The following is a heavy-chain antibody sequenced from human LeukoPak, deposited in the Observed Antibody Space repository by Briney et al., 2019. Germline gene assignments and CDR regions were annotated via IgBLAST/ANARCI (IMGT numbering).Heavy chain of an antibody. CDR2: ISYDGSNK. CDR3: AKIEVEGSGWPGGDY. V-gene: IGHV3-30*18. Sequence: GGSLRLSCAASGFTFSSYGMHWVRQAPGKGREWGAVISYDGSNKYYADSVKGRFTISRDNSKNTLYLQMNSLRAEDTAVYYCAKIEVEGSGWPGGDYWGQGTLVTVSS. CDR1: GFTFSSYG. J-gene: IGHJ4*02. D-gene: IGHD6-19*01.